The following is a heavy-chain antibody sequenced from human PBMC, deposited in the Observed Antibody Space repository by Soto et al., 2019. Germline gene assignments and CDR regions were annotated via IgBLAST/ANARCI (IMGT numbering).Heavy chain of an antibody. D-gene: IGHD6-6*01. CDR2: IYYSGST. Sequence: QLQLQESGPGLVKPSATLSLTCTVSGGSISSSSYYWGWIRQPPGKGLEWIGSIYYSGSTYYNPSLKSRVTISVDTSKNQFALTLSSVTAADPAVFYCARHPAYVRSVYSISSSWFDPWGQGTLVTVSS. J-gene: IGHJ5*02. CDR3: ARHPAYVRSVYSISSSWFDP. V-gene: IGHV4-39*01. CDR1: GGSISSSSYY.